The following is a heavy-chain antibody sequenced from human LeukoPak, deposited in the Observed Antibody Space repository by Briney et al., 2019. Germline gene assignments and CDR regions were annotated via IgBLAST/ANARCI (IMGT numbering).Heavy chain of an antibody. CDR2: INHSGST. D-gene: IGHD3-9*01. J-gene: IGHJ6*03. CDR3: ARRGVYYDILTGYHYYYYMDV. V-gene: IGHV4-34*01. Sequence: SETLSLTCAVYGGSFSGYYWSLIRQPPEKGLEWIGKINHSGSTNYNPSLKSRVTISVDTSKNQFSLKLSSVTAADTAVYYCARRGVYYDILTGYHYYYYMDVWGKGTTVTISS. CDR1: GGSFSGYY.